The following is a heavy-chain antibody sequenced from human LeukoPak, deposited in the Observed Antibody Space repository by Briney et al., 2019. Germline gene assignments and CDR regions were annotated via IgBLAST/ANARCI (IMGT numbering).Heavy chain of an antibody. CDR3: ARQTGSGLFILP. D-gene: IGHD3/OR15-3a*01. CDR1: GGSISSSSYY. V-gene: IGHV4-39*01. CDR2: IYYSGST. J-gene: IGHJ4*02. Sequence: SETLALTCTVSGGSISSSSYYWGWIRQPPGKGLEWIGSIYYSGSTYYNPSLKSRVTISVDTSKNQFSLKLSSVTAADTAVYYCARQTGSGLFILPGGQGTLVTVSS.